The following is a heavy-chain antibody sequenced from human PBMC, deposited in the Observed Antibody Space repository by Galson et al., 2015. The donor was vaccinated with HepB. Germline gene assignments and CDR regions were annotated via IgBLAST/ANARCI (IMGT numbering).Heavy chain of an antibody. D-gene: IGHD3-10*01. CDR2: IKQDGSEK. Sequence: SLRLSCAASGFTFSSYWMSWVRQAPGKGLEGVANIKQDGSEKYYVDSVKGRFTISRDNAKNSLYLQMNSLRAEDTAVYYCAREARGYGSGSYYNRFDPWGQGTLVTVSS. CDR1: GFTFSSYW. V-gene: IGHV3-7*03. J-gene: IGHJ5*02. CDR3: AREARGYGSGSYYNRFDP.